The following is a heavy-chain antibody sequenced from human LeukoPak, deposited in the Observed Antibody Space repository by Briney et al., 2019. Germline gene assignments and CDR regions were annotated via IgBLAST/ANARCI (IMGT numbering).Heavy chain of an antibody. J-gene: IGHJ4*02. V-gene: IGHV3-74*01. CDR2: INSDGSST. CDR1: GLTFSGYW. Sequence: GGSLRLSCAASGLTFSGYWMHWVRQAPGKGLVWVSRINSDGSSTNYADSVKGRFTISRDNAKNTLYLQMNSLRAEDTAVYFCAKGYSGSYSAFDYWGQGTLVTVSS. D-gene: IGHD1-26*01. CDR3: AKGYSGSYSAFDY.